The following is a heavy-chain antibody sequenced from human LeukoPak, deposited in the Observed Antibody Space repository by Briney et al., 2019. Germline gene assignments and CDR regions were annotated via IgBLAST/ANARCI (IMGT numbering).Heavy chain of an antibody. V-gene: IGHV3-48*04. CDR1: GFTFSSYS. CDR2: ITSSSSSTI. J-gene: IGHJ5*02. CDR3: ARDWRELLTWYNWFDP. Sequence: GGSLRLSCAASGFTFSSYSMNWVRQAPGKGLEWVSYITSSSSSTIYYANSVKGRFTISRDNARNSLYLQMNSLRADDTAVYYCARDWRELLTWYNWFDPWGQGTLVTVSS. D-gene: IGHD1-26*01.